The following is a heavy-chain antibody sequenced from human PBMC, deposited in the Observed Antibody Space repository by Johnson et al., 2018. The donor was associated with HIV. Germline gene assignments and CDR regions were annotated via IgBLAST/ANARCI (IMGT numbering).Heavy chain of an antibody. Sequence: VQLVESGGGVVQPGGSLRLSCVASGFTFSSYGMHWVRQAPGKGLEWVAFIRYDGSNKYFADSVKVRFTISRDNSKNTLNLQMNSLRAEDTAVYYCATRAFTTMAEDDAFDIWGQGTMVTVSS. CDR3: ATRAFTTMAEDDAFDI. V-gene: IGHV3-30*02. CDR2: IRYDGSNK. D-gene: IGHD5-18*01. J-gene: IGHJ3*02. CDR1: GFTFSSYG.